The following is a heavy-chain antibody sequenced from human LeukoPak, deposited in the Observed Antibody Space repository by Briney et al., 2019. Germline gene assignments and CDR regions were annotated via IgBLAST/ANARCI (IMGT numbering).Heavy chain of an antibody. CDR3: TSSGYYGLAFDI. V-gene: IGHV3-49*03. D-gene: IGHD3-22*01. J-gene: IGHJ3*02. Sequence: GGSLRLSCTASGFTFGDYAMSWFRQAPGKGLEWVGFIRSKAYGGTTEYAASVKGRFTISRDDSKSIAYLQMNSLKSEDTAVYYCTSSGYYGLAFDIWGQGTMVTVSS. CDR2: IRSKAYGGTT. CDR1: GFTFGDYA.